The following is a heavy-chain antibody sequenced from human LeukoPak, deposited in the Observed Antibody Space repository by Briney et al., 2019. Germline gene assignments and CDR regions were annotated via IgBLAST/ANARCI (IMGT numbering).Heavy chain of an antibody. J-gene: IGHJ4*02. Sequence: SGTLSLTCTVSGGSISSYYWSWIRQPPGKGLEWIGNIYDSGSTNYNPSLKSRVTISVDTSKNQCSLKLSSVTAADTAVYYCARQGISGSSLNYFDYWGQGTLVNVSS. CDR1: GGSISSYY. D-gene: IGHD3-22*01. V-gene: IGHV4-59*01. CDR2: IYDSGST. CDR3: ARQGISGSSLNYFDY.